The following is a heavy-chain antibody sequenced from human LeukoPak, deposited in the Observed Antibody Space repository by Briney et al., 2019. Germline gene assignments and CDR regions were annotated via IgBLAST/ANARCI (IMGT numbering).Heavy chain of an antibody. CDR1: GYTFNSYY. J-gene: IGHJ4*02. V-gene: IGHV1-3*01. Sequence: ASVKVSCKASGYTFNSYYMHWVRQAPGQGLEWMGWINAGNGNTKYSQKFQGRVTITRDTSASTAYMELSSLRSEDTAVYYCARGRAVAVGYFDYWGQGTLVTVSS. CDR3: ARGRAVAVGYFDY. D-gene: IGHD6-19*01. CDR2: INAGNGNT.